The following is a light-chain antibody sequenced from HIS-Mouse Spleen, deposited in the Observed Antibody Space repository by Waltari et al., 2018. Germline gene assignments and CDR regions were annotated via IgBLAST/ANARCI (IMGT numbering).Light chain of an antibody. CDR1: SSNIGSNY. CDR3: AAWDDSLSGRV. Sequence: QSVLTQPPSASGTPGQRVTISCSGSSSNIGSNYVYWYQQLPGTAPKLLIYRNNQRPSGVPDRVSGSKSGTSASLAISGRRSEDEADYYCAAWDDSLSGRVFGGGTKLTVL. CDR2: RNN. V-gene: IGLV1-47*01. J-gene: IGLJ3*02.